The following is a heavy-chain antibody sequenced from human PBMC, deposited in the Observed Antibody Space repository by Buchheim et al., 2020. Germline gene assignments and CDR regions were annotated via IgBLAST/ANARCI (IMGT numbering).Heavy chain of an antibody. D-gene: IGHD5-12*01. CDR3: AKSYENLYYFYGMDV. Sequence: EVQLTESGGGLVQPGGSLRLSCAASGLSFSSYAISWVRQAPGKGLEWVSATSGASGNTYYADSVKGRFTISRDESRNRLFLKMNSLRVEDTAVYYCAKSYENLYYFYGMDVWGQGT. CDR1: GLSFSSYA. V-gene: IGHV3-23*01. CDR2: TSGASGNT. J-gene: IGHJ6*02.